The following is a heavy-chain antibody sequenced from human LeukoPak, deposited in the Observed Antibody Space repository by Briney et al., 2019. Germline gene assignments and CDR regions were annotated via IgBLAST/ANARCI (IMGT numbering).Heavy chain of an antibody. J-gene: IGHJ4*02. Sequence: PGGSLRLSCAASGFTFSSYEMNWVRQAPGKGLEWVSYISSSGSTIYYADSVKGRFTISGDNAKNSLYLQMNSLRAEDTAVYYCARGGWVQLWPALSWGQGTLVTVSS. D-gene: IGHD5-18*01. CDR2: ISSSGSTI. CDR3: ARGGWVQLWPALS. CDR1: GFTFSSYE. V-gene: IGHV3-48*03.